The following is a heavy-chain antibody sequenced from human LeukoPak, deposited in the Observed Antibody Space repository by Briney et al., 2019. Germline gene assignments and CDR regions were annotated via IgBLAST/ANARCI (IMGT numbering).Heavy chain of an antibody. J-gene: IGHJ3*02. D-gene: IGHD5-18*01. CDR1: GFTFSSYS. Sequence: PGGSLRLSCAASGFTFSSYSMNWVRQAPGKGLEWVSSISSSSSYIYYADSVKGRFTISRDNAKNSLYLQMNSLRAEDTAVYYCARALQQLWGGRGAFDIWGQGTMVTVSS. V-gene: IGHV3-21*01. CDR3: ARALQQLWGGRGAFDI. CDR2: ISSSSSYI.